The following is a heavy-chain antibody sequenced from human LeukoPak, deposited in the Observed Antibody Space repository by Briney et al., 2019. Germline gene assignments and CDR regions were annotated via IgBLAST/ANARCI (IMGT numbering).Heavy chain of an antibody. D-gene: IGHD3-9*01. Sequence: SETLSLTCSVSGGSINSNSHHWDWIRQAPGKGLEWIGNIYYSGTTSYNPSLKSRVAISVDTSKNQFSLRLSSVTAADAAVYYCARRGDILTDYAFDYWGQGTLVTVSS. J-gene: IGHJ4*02. CDR3: ARRGDILTDYAFDY. CDR1: GGSINSNSHH. CDR2: IYYSGTT. V-gene: IGHV4-39*01.